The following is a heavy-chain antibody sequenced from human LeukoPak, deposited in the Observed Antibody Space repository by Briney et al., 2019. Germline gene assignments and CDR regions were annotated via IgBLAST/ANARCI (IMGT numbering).Heavy chain of an antibody. Sequence: GRSLRLSCAASGFTFSSYGMHWVRQAPGKGLEWVSVISYDGSNKYYADSVKGRFTISRDNSKNTLYLQMNSLRAEDTAEYYCAKDVESYFDYWGQGTLVTVSS. V-gene: IGHV3-30*18. CDR2: ISYDGSNK. CDR1: GFTFSSYG. CDR3: AKDVESYFDY. J-gene: IGHJ4*02.